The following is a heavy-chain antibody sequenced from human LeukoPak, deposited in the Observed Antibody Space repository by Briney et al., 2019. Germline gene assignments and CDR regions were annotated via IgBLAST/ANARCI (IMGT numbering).Heavy chain of an antibody. CDR1: GGSVSNYY. CDR2: IHYTGST. CDR3: ARGGYYGSGNDFRFDP. J-gene: IGHJ5*02. Sequence: SETLSLTCTVSGGSVSNYYWSWIRQSPGKGLECIGYIHYTGSTNYNPSLKSRVTISVETSKNQFSLKLKSVTAADTAVYYCARGGYYGSGNDFRFDPWGQGTLVTVSS. V-gene: IGHV4-59*02. D-gene: IGHD3-10*01.